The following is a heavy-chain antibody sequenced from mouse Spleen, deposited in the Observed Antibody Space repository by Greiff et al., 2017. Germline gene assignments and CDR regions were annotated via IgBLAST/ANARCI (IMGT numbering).Heavy chain of an antibody. Sequence: QVQLKQSGAELVRPGASVTLSCKASGYTFTDYEMHWVKQTPVHGLEWIGAIDPETGGTAYNEKFKGKATLTADTSSSTAYMQLSSLTSEDSAVYFCARRRGYDAVDYWGQGTTLTVSS. CDR2: IDPETGGT. D-gene: IGHD2-2*01. J-gene: IGHJ2*01. V-gene: IGHV1-15*01. CDR3: ARRRGYDAVDY. CDR1: GYTFTDYE.